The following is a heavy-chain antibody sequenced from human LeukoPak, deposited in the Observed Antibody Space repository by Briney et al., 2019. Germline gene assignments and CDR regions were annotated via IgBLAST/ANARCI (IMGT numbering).Heavy chain of an antibody. CDR3: ARDGRYLTARIPFQH. CDR1: GGSISSYY. D-gene: IGHD3-10*01. V-gene: IGHV4-59*01. CDR2: IYYSGST. Sequence: SETLSLTCTVSGGSISSYYWSWIRQPPGKGLEWIGYIYYSGSTNYNPSLKSRVTISVETSKNEFSLKLRSVTAADTAVYYCARDGRYLTARIPFQHWGQGTLVTVSS. J-gene: IGHJ1*01.